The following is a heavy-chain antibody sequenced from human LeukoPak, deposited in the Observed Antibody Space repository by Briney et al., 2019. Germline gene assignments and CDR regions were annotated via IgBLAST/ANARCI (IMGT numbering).Heavy chain of an antibody. Sequence: PGGPLRLSCAASGFTVSSNYMSWVRQAPGKGLEWVSVIYSGGSTYYADSVKGRFTISRDNSKNTLYLQMNSLRAEDTAVYYCARDSPSGATDYWGQGTLVTVSS. D-gene: IGHD1-26*01. CDR2: IYSGGST. CDR1: GFTVSSNY. V-gene: IGHV3-53*01. J-gene: IGHJ4*02. CDR3: ARDSPSGATDY.